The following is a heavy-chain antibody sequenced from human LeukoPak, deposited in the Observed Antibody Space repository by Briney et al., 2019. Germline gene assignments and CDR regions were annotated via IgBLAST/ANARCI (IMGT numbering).Heavy chain of an antibody. V-gene: IGHV4-4*09. CDR1: GASMGSNY. D-gene: IGHD5-12*01. CDR2: IYHSGNT. CDR3: WYSGYEAGFDY. J-gene: IGHJ4*02. Sequence: PSGTLAPTCNVSGASMGSNYWSWIRQPPGKGLEWIGYIYHSGNTNYSPSLESRVTMSVDGSKNQFSLRVHFVSAADTAVYYCWYSGYEAGFDYWGQGTLVTVSP.